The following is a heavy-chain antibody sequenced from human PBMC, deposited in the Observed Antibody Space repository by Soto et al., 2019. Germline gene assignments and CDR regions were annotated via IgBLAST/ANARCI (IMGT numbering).Heavy chain of an antibody. Sequence: GASVKVSCKSSGYTFTSYVISWVRQAPGQGLEWMGWISAYNGNTNYAQKLQGRVTMTTDTSTSTVYMELSSLRSEDTAVYYCARDQAAMPLFYYYYGMDVWGQGTTVTVSS. CDR1: GYTFTSYV. CDR3: ARDQAAMPLFYYYYGMDV. J-gene: IGHJ6*02. CDR2: ISAYNGNT. V-gene: IGHV1-18*01. D-gene: IGHD2-2*01.